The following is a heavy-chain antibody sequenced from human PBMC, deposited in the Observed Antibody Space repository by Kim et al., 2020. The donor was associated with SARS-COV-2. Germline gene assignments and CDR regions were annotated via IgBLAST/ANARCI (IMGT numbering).Heavy chain of an antibody. D-gene: IGHD3-10*01. V-gene: IGHV1-46*01. CDR3: ARGGTSYYYGSGTTPQTNTDY. Sequence: ASVKVSCKASGYTFTSYYMHWVRQAPGQGLEWMGIINPSGGSTSYAQKFQGRVTMTRDTSTSTVYMELSSLRSEDTAVYYCARGGTSYYYGSGTTPQTNTDYWGQGTLVTVSS. CDR1: GYTFTSYY. CDR2: INPSGGST. J-gene: IGHJ4*02.